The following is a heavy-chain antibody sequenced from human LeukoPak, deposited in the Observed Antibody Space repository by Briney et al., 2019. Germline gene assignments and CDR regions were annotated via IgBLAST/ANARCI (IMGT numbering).Heavy chain of an antibody. V-gene: IGHV1-2*02. J-gene: IGHJ6*03. CDR2: INPNSGGT. CDR3: ARVGYGSGSYDYYYYYMDV. D-gene: IGHD3-10*01. CDR1: GYSFTAYY. Sequence: ASVKVSCKASGYSFTAYYMSWVRQAPGQGLEWMGWINPNSGGTNYTQKFQGRVTMTRDTSISTAYMELSRLRSDDTAVYYCARVGYGSGSYDYYYYYMDVWGKGTTVTISS.